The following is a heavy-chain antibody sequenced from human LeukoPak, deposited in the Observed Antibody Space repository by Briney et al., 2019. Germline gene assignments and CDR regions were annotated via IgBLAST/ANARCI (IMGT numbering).Heavy chain of an antibody. V-gene: IGHV4-31*03. Sequence: SQTLSLTCTVSGGSISSGGYYWSWIRQHPGQGLEWTGYIYYSGSTYYNPSLKSRVTISVDTSKNQFSLKLSSVTAADTAVYYCARDRGSGSRSFDYWGQGTLVTVSS. D-gene: IGHD3-10*01. J-gene: IGHJ4*02. CDR1: GGSISSGGYY. CDR3: ARDRGSGSRSFDY. CDR2: IYYSGST.